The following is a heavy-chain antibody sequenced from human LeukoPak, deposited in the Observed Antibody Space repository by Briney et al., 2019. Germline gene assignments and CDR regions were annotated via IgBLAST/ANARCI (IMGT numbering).Heavy chain of an antibody. J-gene: IGHJ4*02. Sequence: ASVKVSCKASGGTFSSYAISWVRQAPGQGLEWMGGIIPIFGTANYAQKFQGRVTITADESTSTAYMELSSLRSEDTAVYYCARGSQYYYDSSGYPLPDYWGQGTLVTVSS. CDR2: IIPIFGTA. V-gene: IGHV1-69*13. CDR3: ARGSQYYYDSSGYPLPDY. CDR1: GGTFSSYA. D-gene: IGHD3-22*01.